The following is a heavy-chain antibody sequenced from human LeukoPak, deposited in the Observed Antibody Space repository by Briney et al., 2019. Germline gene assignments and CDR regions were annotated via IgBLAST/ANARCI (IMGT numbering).Heavy chain of an antibody. V-gene: IGHV4-39*07. J-gene: IGHJ3*02. CDR2: IYYSGST. CDR1: GGSISSSSYY. D-gene: IGHD1-26*01. Sequence: SETLSLTCTVSGGSISSSSYYWGWIRQPPGKGLEWIGSIYYSGSTYYNPSLKSRVTISVDTSKNQFSLKLSSVTAADTAVYYCARVIVGAIVDAFDIWGQGTMVTVSS. CDR3: ARVIVGAIVDAFDI.